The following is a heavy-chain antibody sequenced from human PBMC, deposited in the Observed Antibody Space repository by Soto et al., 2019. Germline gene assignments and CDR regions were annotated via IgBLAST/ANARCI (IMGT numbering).Heavy chain of an antibody. CDR2: IWYDGSNK. CDR3: ARVLVAGYYFDS. Sequence: QVQLVESGGGVVQPGRSLRLSCAASGFTFSSYGMHWVRQAPGKGLEWVAVIWYDGSNKYYADSVKGRFTISRDNSKDTLYLQMNSLRAEDTAVYYCARVLVAGYYFDSWGQGTLVPVSS. CDR1: GFTFSSYG. J-gene: IGHJ4*02. V-gene: IGHV3-33*01. D-gene: IGHD6-19*01.